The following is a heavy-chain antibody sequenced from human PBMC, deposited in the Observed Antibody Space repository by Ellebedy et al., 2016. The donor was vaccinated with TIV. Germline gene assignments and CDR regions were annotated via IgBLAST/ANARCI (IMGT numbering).Heavy chain of an antibody. CDR3: TRNYDLSGYIDL. CDR1: GYSFTKYW. Sequence: GESLKISCKGSGYSFTKYWIAWVRQMPGKGLEWMGTIFPGDSDARYGPSFQGRVTMSVDRSISPAYLQWTSLQASDTARYFCTRNYDLSGYIDLWGQGTLVSVSS. D-gene: IGHD3-22*01. CDR2: IFPGDSDA. V-gene: IGHV5-51*01. J-gene: IGHJ5*02.